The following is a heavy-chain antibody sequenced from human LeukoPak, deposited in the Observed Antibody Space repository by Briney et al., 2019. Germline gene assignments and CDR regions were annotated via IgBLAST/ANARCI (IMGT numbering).Heavy chain of an antibody. Sequence: SETLSLTCTVSGGSISSYYWSWIRQPPGKGLEWIGYIYYSGSTNYNPSLKSRVTISVDTSKNQFSLKLSSVTAADTAVYYCARGTPRGYPFDYWGQGTLVTVSS. J-gene: IGHJ4*02. CDR2: IYYSGST. CDR3: ARGTPRGYPFDY. V-gene: IGHV4-59*01. D-gene: IGHD5-18*01. CDR1: GGSISSYY.